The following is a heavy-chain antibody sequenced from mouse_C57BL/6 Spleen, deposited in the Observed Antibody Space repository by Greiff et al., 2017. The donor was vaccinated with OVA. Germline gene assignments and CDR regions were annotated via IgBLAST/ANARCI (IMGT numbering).Heavy chain of an antibody. V-gene: IGHV1-26*01. D-gene: IGHD2-5*01. J-gene: IGHJ2*01. CDR1: GYTFTDYY. Sequence: VQLQQSGPELVKPGASVKISCKASGYTFTDYYMNWVKQSHGKSLEWIGDINPNNGGTSYNQKFKGKATLTVDKSASTAYMELRSLTSEDSAVYYCARSYYSKGYFDYWGQGTTLTVSS. CDR3: ARSYYSKGYFDY. CDR2: INPNNGGT.